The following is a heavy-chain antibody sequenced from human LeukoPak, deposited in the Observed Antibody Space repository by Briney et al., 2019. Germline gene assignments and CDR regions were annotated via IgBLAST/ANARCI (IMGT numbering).Heavy chain of an antibody. V-gene: IGHV5-51*01. CDR2: IYPGDSDT. D-gene: IGHD2-2*02. J-gene: IGHJ4*02. Sequence: GESLKISCKVSGYIFTNYWNGWVRQMPGKGLEWMGIIYPGDSDTRYSPSFQGQVTISADKSISTAYLQWSSLKASDTAMYYCARFAGGCSSTSCYKDYWGQGTLVTVSS. CDR1: GYIFTNYW. CDR3: ARFAGGCSSTSCYKDY.